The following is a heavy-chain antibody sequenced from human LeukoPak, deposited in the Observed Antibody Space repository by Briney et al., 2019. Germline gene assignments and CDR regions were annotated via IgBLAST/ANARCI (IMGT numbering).Heavy chain of an antibody. V-gene: IGHV3-30*03. CDR2: ISYDGSNK. J-gene: IGHJ6*02. D-gene: IGHD6-19*01. CDR1: GFTFSSYG. Sequence: GGSLRLSCAASGFTFSSYGIHWVRQAPGKGLEWVAVISYDGSNKYYADSVKGRFTISRDNSKNTLYLQMNSLRAEDTAVYYCARVGKAVAVPYYYYGMDVWGQGTTVTVSS. CDR3: ARVGKAVAVPYYYYGMDV.